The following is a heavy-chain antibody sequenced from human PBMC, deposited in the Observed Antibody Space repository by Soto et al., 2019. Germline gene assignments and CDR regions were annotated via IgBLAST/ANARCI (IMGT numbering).Heavy chain of an antibody. D-gene: IGHD3-10*01. Sequence: ASVKVSCKVSGYTLTELSMHWVRQAPGKGLEWMGGFDPEDGETIYAQKFQGRVTMTEDTSTDTAYMELSSLRSEDTAAYYCATSVPRSGSYIWYYYYYMDVWGKGTTVTVSS. CDR2: FDPEDGET. CDR3: ATSVPRSGSYIWYYYYYMDV. V-gene: IGHV1-24*01. CDR1: GYTLTELS. J-gene: IGHJ6*03.